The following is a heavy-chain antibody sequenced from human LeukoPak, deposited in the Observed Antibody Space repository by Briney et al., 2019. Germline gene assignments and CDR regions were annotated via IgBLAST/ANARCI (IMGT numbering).Heavy chain of an antibody. D-gene: IGHD3-3*01. Sequence: GGSLRLSCVASGFSFSSYAMSWVRQAPGKGLERVSGISGSGGSTYFADSVKGRFTISRDNPKNTLYLQMNSLRAEDTAVYYCAKGPKYDFWSGTRDYYFDYWGQGTLVTVPS. V-gene: IGHV3-23*01. CDR3: AKGPKYDFWSGTRDYYFDY. CDR1: GFSFSSYA. J-gene: IGHJ4*02. CDR2: ISGSGGST.